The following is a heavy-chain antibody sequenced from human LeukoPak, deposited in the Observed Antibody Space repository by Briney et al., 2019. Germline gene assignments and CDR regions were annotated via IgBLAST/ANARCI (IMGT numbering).Heavy chain of an antibody. CDR3: ARDGSGSYRNWFDP. D-gene: IGHD1-26*01. V-gene: IGHV3-33*01. J-gene: IGHJ5*02. CDR2: IWYDGSNK. CDR1: GFTFSSYG. Sequence: QPGGSLRLSCAASGFTFSSYGMHWVRQAPGKGLEWVAVIWYDGSNKYYADSVKGRFTISRDNSKNTLYLQMNSLRAEDTAVYYCARDGSGSYRNWFDPWGQGTLVTVSS.